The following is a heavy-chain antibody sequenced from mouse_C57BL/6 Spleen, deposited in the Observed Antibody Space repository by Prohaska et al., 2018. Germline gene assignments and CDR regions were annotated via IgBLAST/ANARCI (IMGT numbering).Heavy chain of an antibody. CDR2: INPDSSTI. CDR1: VIDFSRYW. V-gene: IGHV4-1*01. CDR3: ASPNWDWYFDV. J-gene: IGHJ1*03. D-gene: IGHD4-1*01. Sequence: EVKLLQSGGGLVQPGGSLKLSCAASVIDFSRYWMSRVRRAPGKGLEWIGEINPDSSTINYAPSLKDKFIISRDNAKNTLYLQMSKVRSEDTALYYCASPNWDWYFDVWGTGTTVTVSS.